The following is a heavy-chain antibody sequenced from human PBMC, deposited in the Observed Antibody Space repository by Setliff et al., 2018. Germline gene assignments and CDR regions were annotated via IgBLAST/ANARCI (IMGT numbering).Heavy chain of an antibody. Sequence: PGESLKISCAASGFTFSSYWMHWVRQAPGKGLVWVSRINSDGSSTSYADSVKGRFTISRDNAKNTLYLQMNSLRAEDTAVYYCARGGSPTQTYNWFDPWGQGTLVTVSS. CDR2: INSDGSST. CDR1: GFTFSSYW. D-gene: IGHD1-26*01. CDR3: ARGGSPTQTYNWFDP. V-gene: IGHV3-74*01. J-gene: IGHJ5*02.